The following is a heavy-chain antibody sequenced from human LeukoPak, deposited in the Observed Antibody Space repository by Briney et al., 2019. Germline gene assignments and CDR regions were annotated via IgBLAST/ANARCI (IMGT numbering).Heavy chain of an antibody. V-gene: IGHV3-23*01. CDR2: ISGSGGKT. J-gene: IGHJ4*02. D-gene: IGHD3-22*01. CDR3: AKELDSSGYFDY. CDR1: GFTFSDYY. Sequence: PGGSLRLSCAASGFTFSDYYMSWIRQAPGKGLEWVSAISGSGGKTYYADPVKGRFTIARDNSKNTLYLQMNSLRAEDTAVYYCAKELDSSGYFDYWGQGTLVTVSS.